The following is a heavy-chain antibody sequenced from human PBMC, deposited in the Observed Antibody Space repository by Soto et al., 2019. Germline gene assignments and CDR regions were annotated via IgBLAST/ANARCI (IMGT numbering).Heavy chain of an antibody. Sequence: GGSLRLSCAASGFTYSTYTMHWVRQAPGKGLEWVAVISYDGNNKFYADSVKGRFTISRDSTKQTLYLQMNSLRAEDTAVYYCARGALYYYDRIGYSGSSFDFWGQGTLVTVSS. CDR1: GFTYSTYT. CDR3: ARGALYYYDRIGYSGSSFDF. CDR2: ISYDGNNK. V-gene: IGHV3-30-3*01. J-gene: IGHJ5*01. D-gene: IGHD3-22*01.